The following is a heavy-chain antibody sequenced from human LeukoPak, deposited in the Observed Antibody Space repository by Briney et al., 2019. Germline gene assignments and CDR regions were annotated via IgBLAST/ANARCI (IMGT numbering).Heavy chain of an antibody. CDR2: IYYSGST. CDR1: GGSISSYY. V-gene: IGHV4-59*01. D-gene: IGHD2/OR15-2a*01. CDR3: ARDLKGTRIMGV. Sequence: SETLSLTCTVSGGSISSYYWSWIRQPPGKGLEWIGYIYYSGSTNYNPSLKSRVTISLDTSKNQFSLKLSSVTAADTAVYYCARDLKGTRIMGVWGKGTTVTVSS. J-gene: IGHJ6*03.